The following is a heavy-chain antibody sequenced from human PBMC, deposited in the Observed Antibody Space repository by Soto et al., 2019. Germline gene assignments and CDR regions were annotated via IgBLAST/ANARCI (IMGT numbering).Heavy chain of an antibody. CDR1: GYSFTSYW. J-gene: IGHJ6*02. Sequence: GESLKIACKGSGYSFTSYWIGGVRQMPGKGLEWMGIIYPGDSDTRYSPSFQGQVTIPADKSISTAYLQWSSLKASDAAMYYCARLNGIAAAGSSYYGMDVWGQGTTVTVSS. V-gene: IGHV5-51*01. D-gene: IGHD6-13*01. CDR3: ARLNGIAAAGSSYYGMDV. CDR2: IYPGDSDT.